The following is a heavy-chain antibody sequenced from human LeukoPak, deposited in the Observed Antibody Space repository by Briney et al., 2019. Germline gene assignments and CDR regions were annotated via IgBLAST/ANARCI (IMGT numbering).Heavy chain of an antibody. CDR2: IYYSGST. CDR1: GGSISSYY. J-gene: IGHJ3*02. Sequence: SETLSLTCTVSGGSISSYYWSWIRQPPGKGLEWIGYIYYSGSTNYNPSLKSRVTISVDTSKNQFSLKLSSVTAADTAVYYCARGIFPGSAFDIWGQGTMVTVSS. D-gene: IGHD1-14*01. V-gene: IGHV4-59*08. CDR3: ARGIFPGSAFDI.